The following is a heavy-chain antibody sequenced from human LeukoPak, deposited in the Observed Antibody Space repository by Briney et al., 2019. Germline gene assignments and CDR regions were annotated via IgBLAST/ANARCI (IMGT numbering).Heavy chain of an antibody. Sequence: PSQTLSLTCTVSGGSISSGGYYWSWIRQHPGKGLEWIGYIYYGGSTYYNPSLKSRVTISVDMSKNQFSLKLGSVTAADTAVYYCARAGYDNPIDCWGQGTLVTVSS. CDR1: GGSISSGGYY. V-gene: IGHV4-31*03. CDR2: IYYGGST. CDR3: ARAGYDNPIDC. D-gene: IGHD3-9*01. J-gene: IGHJ4*02.